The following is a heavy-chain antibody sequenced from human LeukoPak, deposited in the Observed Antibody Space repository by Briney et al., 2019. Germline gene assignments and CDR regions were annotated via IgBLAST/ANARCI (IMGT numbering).Heavy chain of an antibody. CDR2: IYSGSST. CDR3: ARVRDSNWFDY. J-gene: IGHJ4*02. V-gene: IGHV3-53*01. CDR1: GFTVGSDH. Sequence: GGSLRLSCAASGFTVGSDHMSWVRQAPGKGLEWVSVIYSGSSTYYADSVKGRFTISRDNSKNTLYLQMNSLRAEDTALYYCARVRDSNWFDYWGQGTLVTVSS. D-gene: IGHD4-11*01.